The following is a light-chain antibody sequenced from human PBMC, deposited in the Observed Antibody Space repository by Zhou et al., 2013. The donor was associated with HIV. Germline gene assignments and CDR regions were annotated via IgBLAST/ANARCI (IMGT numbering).Light chain of an antibody. J-gene: IGKJ1*01. CDR2: KVS. CDR3: MQGTHWPWT. V-gene: IGKV2-30*02. Sequence: DVVMTQSPLSLPVTLGQPASISCRSSQSLVHSDGYTYLNWFQQRPGQSPRRLFYKVSNRDSGVPDTFSGSGSGADFTLNISRVAAEDVATYYCMQGTHWPWTFGQGTKVEIE. CDR1: QSLVHSDGYTY.